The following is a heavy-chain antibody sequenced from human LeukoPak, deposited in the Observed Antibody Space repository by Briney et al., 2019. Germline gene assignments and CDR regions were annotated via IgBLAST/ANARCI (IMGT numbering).Heavy chain of an antibody. CDR1: GGSVSSTSYY. Sequence: SETLSLTCTVSGGSVSSTSYYWGWIRQPPGKGLEWIGSIYYSGSTYYNPSLKSRVTISVDTSKNQFSLKLSSVTAADTAVYYCARDFGNHWLLYPNRFDPWGQGTLVTVSS. CDR3: ARDFGNHWLLYPNRFDP. D-gene: IGHD3-9*01. CDR2: IYYSGST. J-gene: IGHJ5*02. V-gene: IGHV4-39*07.